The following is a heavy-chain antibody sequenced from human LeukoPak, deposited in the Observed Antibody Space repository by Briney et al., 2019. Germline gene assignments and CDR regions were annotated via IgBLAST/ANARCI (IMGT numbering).Heavy chain of an antibody. CDR1: GFTFSSYN. CDR3: ARVRLGYCSGGSCSSSLDY. D-gene: IGHD2-15*01. CDR2: ISSSSSYI. V-gene: IGHV3-21*01. J-gene: IGHJ4*02. Sequence: TGGSLRLSCAASGFTFSSYNMNWVRQAPGKGPEWVSSISSSSSYIYYADSVKGRFTISRDNAKNSLYLQMNSLRAEDTAVYYCARVRLGYCSGGSCSSSLDYWGQGTLVTVSS.